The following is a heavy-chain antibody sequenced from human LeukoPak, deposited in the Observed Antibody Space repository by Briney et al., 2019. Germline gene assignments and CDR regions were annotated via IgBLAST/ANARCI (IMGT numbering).Heavy chain of an antibody. CDR1: GGSISSYS. D-gene: IGHD4-11*01. Sequence: SETLSLTCTVSGGSISSYSWSWIRQPPGKGLEWIGYISYSGSTIYNPSLKSRVTISVDTSKKQFSLNLSSVTAADTAVFYCARGPTVTHAGYYYYMDVWGKGTTVSVSS. CDR3: ARGPTVTHAGYYYYMDV. V-gene: IGHV4-59*01. J-gene: IGHJ6*03. CDR2: ISYSGST.